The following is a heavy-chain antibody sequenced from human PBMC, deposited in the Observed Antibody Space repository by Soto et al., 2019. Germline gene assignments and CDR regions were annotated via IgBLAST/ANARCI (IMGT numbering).Heavy chain of an antibody. CDR1: GFAFDDYA. J-gene: IGHJ4*02. V-gene: IGHV3-9*01. CDR3: AKFDDSSGCIDY. CDR2: ISWNSGSI. Sequence: PVGSLRLSCAASGFAFDDYAMHWVRQAPGKGLEWVSGISWNSGSIGYADSVKGRFTISRDNAKNSLYLQMNSLRAEDTALYYCAKFDDSSGCIDYWGQGTLVTVSS. D-gene: IGHD3-22*01.